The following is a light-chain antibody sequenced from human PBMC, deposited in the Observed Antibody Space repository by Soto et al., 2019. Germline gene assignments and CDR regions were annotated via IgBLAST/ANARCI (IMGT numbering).Light chain of an antibody. CDR1: SSDVGGYNY. J-gene: IGLJ2*01. V-gene: IGLV2-14*01. Sequence: QSALTQPASVSGSPGQSITISCTGTSSDVGGYNYVSWYQQHPGKAPKLMIYDVSNRPSGVSNRFSGSKSGNTASLTISGLQAEEEPDYYCSSYTSSSTLIGGGTKLTVL. CDR3: SSYTSSSTL. CDR2: DVS.